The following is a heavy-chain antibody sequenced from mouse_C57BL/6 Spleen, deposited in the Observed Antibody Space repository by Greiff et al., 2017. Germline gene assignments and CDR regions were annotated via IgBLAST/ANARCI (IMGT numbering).Heavy chain of an antibody. V-gene: IGHV5-4*01. D-gene: IGHD1-1*01. Sequence: DVHLVESGGGLVKPGGSLKLSCAASGFTFSSYAMSWVRQTPEKRLEWVATISDGGSYTYYPDNVKGRFTISRDNAKNNLYLQMSHLKSEDTAMYYCAREGVYLLLGYFDVWGTGTTVTVSS. CDR1: GFTFSSYA. J-gene: IGHJ1*03. CDR3: AREGVYLLLGYFDV. CDR2: ISDGGSYT.